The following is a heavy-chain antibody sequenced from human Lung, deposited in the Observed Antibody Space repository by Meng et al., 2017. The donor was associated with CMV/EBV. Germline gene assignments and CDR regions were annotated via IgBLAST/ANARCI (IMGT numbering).Heavy chain of an antibody. CDR3: AKKGGDGALHYFDY. D-gene: IGHD3-16*01. V-gene: IGHV3-7*03. J-gene: IGHJ4*02. Sequence: GGSLRLXXAASGFTFSSYWMSWVRQAPGKGLEWVANIKQDGSEKYYVDSVRGRFTISRDSSKNTLYLQMNSLRAEDTAVYYCAKKGGDGALHYFDYWGQGXLVTVSS. CDR1: GFTFSSYW. CDR2: IKQDGSEK.